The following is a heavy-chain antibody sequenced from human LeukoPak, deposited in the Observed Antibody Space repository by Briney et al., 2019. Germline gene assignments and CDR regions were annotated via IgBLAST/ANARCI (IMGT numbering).Heavy chain of an antibody. V-gene: IGHV3-7*01. Sequence: PGGSLRLSCAASGFTFSSYWMSWVRQAPGKGLEWVANIKQDGSEKYYVDSVKGRFTISRDNAKNSLYLQMNSLRAEDTAVYYCARSPYGSGSYGWFDPWGQGTLVTVSS. D-gene: IGHD3-10*01. J-gene: IGHJ5*02. CDR3: ARSPYGSGSYGWFDP. CDR2: IKQDGSEK. CDR1: GFTFSSYW.